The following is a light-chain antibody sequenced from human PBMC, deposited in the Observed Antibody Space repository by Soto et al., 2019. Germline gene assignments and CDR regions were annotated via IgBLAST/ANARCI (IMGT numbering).Light chain of an antibody. V-gene: IGLV1-40*01. Sequence: QSVLTQPPSVSGAPGQRVTISCTGSSSNIGAGYDVHWYQQLPGPAPKLLIYGNSNRPSGVPDRFSGSKSGTSASLAITGLQAEDEADYYCQSYDSSLSVVFGTGTTLTVL. CDR3: QSYDSSLSVV. J-gene: IGLJ1*01. CDR2: GNS. CDR1: SSNIGAGYD.